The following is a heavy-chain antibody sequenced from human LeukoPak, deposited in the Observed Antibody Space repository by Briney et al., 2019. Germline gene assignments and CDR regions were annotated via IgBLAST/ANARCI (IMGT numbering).Heavy chain of an antibody. J-gene: IGHJ3*02. CDR3: ARDGDHDAFDI. Sequence: SETLSLTCAVYGGSFSGYYWSWIRQHPGKGLEWIGYIYYSGSTYYNPSLKSRVTISVDTSKNQFSLKLSSVTAADTAVYYCARDGDHDAFDIWGQGTMVTVSS. CDR2: IYYSGST. D-gene: IGHD5-24*01. V-gene: IGHV4-31*11. CDR1: GGSFSGYY.